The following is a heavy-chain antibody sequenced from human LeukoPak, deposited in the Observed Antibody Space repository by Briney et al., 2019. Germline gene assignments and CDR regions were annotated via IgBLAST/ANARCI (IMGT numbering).Heavy chain of an antibody. CDR1: GFTFSGYA. Sequence: GGSLRLSCAASGFTFSGYAMSWVRQAPGKGLEWVSAISDGGGSTYYADSVKGRFTISRDNSNNTLSLQMNSLRAEDTALYFCARDPVYSTVSSQMGWFDPWGQGTLVTVSS. D-gene: IGHD6-13*01. CDR3: ARDPVYSTVSSQMGWFDP. J-gene: IGHJ5*02. CDR2: ISDGGGST. V-gene: IGHV3-23*01.